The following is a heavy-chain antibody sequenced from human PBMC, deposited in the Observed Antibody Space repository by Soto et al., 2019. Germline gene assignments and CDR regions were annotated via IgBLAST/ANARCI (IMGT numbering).Heavy chain of an antibody. V-gene: IGHV4-39*01. CDR1: GGSISSSSYY. J-gene: IGHJ4*02. CDR2: IYYSGST. CDR3: ARHYGSDFWGGYPYFDY. Sequence: PSETLSLTCTVSGGSISSSSYYWGWIRQPPGKGLEWIGSIYYSGSTYYNPSLKSRVTISVDTSKNQFSLKLSSVTAADTAVYYCARHYGSDFWGGYPYFDYWGQGTLVTVSS. D-gene: IGHD3-3*01.